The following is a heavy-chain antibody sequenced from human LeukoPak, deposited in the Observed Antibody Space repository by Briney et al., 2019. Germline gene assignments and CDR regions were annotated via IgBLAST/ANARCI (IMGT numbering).Heavy chain of an antibody. CDR1: GRSISNYY. CDR2: VDYTGST. Sequence: AETLSLTCSVSGRSISNYYWSWMRHPPGKALEWIGYVDYTGSTHYNPSLQSRVTISVDTTKNQFSLKLTSETAAGTAVYDCARHRPVSGWDYWGQGTLVTASS. V-gene: IGHV4-59*08. CDR3: ARHRPVSGWDY. J-gene: IGHJ4*02. D-gene: IGHD2-15*01.